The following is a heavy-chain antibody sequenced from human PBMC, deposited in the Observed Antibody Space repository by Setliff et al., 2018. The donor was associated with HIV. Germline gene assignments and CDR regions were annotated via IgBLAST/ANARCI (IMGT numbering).Heavy chain of an antibody. J-gene: IGHJ4*02. CDR3: ARGARYAYYYDGSGYYRHFDY. CDR1: GGSISSNTW. Sequence: SETLSLTCAVSGGSISSNTWWSWIRQPPVKGLEWIGEINHSGNTNYNPSLKGRVTISVDKSKNQFSLKLTSVTAADTAVYSCARGARYAYYYDGSGYYRHFDYWGQGTLVTVSS. D-gene: IGHD3-22*01. V-gene: IGHV4-4*02. CDR2: INHSGNT.